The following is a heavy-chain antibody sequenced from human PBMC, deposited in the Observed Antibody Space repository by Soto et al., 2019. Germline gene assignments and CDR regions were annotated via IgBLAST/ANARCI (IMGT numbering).Heavy chain of an antibody. J-gene: IGHJ6*02. D-gene: IGHD1-26*01. CDR2: ISYDGSNK. CDR3: TKLGRSVSDMDV. CDR1: ACTSSSYA. Sequence: GGSLRLPCAASACTSSSYAMHWVRQAPDKGLEWVAVISYDGSNKYYADSVEGRFTISRDNSKNTVYLQMNSLRAEDTAVYYCTKLGRSVSDMDVRDEGPTVTVS. V-gene: IGHV3-30-3*02.